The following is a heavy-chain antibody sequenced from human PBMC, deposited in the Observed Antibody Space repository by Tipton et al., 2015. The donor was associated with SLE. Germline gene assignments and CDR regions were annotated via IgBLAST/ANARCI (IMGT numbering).Heavy chain of an antibody. CDR3: ARFCITMVPGAFDI. J-gene: IGHJ3*02. Sequence: TLSLTCAVYGGSFSGYYWSWIRQHPGKGLEWIGYIYYSGSTYYNPSLKSRVTISVDTSKNQFSLKLSSVTAADTAVYYCARFCITMVPGAFDIWGQGTMVTVSS. V-gene: IGHV4-31*11. CDR2: IYYSGST. CDR1: GGSFSGYY. D-gene: IGHD3-10*01.